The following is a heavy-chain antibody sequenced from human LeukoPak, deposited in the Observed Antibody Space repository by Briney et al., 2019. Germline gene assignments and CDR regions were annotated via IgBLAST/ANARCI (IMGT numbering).Heavy chain of an antibody. D-gene: IGHD2-15*01. V-gene: IGHV3-23*01. CDR3: AKPMVACSGGSCLFAFDI. CDR1: GFTFSSYA. Sequence: GGSLRLSCAASGFTFSSYAMSWVRQAPGKGLEWVSAISGSGGSTYYADSVKGRFTISRDNSKTTLYVQMNSLRAEDTAVYYCAKPMVACSGGSCLFAFDIWGQGTMVTVSS. J-gene: IGHJ3*02. CDR2: ISGSGGST.